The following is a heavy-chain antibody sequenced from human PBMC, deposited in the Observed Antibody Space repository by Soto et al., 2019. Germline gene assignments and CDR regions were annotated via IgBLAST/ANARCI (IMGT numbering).Heavy chain of an antibody. D-gene: IGHD3-10*01. J-gene: IGHJ5*02. CDR3: ARDYMVRGVMRWFDP. Sequence: QVQLQESGPGLVKPSGTLSLTCAVSGGSISSSNWWSWVRQPPGKGLEWIGEIYHSGSTNYNPSLKCRVTISVDKSKNKFSLKLSSVTAADTAVYYCARDYMVRGVMRWFDPWGQGTLVTVSS. CDR1: GGSISSSNW. CDR2: IYHSGST. V-gene: IGHV4-4*02.